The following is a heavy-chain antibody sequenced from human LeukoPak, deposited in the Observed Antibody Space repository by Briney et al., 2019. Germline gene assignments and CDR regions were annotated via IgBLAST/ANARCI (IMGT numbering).Heavy chain of an antibody. J-gene: IGHJ5*02. V-gene: IGHV1-69*05. CDR2: IIPIFGTA. D-gene: IGHD3-22*01. CDR3: ARYYYDSSGYYYPNWFDP. Sequence: ASVKVSCKASGGTFSSYAISWVRQAPGQGLEWMGRIIPIFGTANYAQKFQGRVTITTDESTSTAYMKLSSLRSEDTAVYYCARYYYDSSGYYYPNWFDPWGQGTLVTVSS. CDR1: GGTFSSYA.